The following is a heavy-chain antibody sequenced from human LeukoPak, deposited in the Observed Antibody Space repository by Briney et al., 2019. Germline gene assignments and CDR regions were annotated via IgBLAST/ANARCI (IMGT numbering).Heavy chain of an antibody. CDR2: TYYRSKWYY. D-gene: IGHD1-26*01. Sequence: SQTLSLTCAISGDSVSSNSAAWNWIRQSPSRGLEWLGRTYYRSKWYYDYAVAVKCRISINPDTSKNQFSLQLSSVTPEDTAVYYCARDPAGGSTIFDYWGQGTLVTVSS. J-gene: IGHJ4*02. CDR3: ARDPAGGSTIFDY. V-gene: IGHV6-1*01. CDR1: GDSVSSNSAA.